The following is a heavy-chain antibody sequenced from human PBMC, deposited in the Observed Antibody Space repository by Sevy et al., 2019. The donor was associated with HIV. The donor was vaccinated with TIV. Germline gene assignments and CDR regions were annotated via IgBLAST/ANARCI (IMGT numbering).Heavy chain of an antibody. Sequence: GGSLRLSCAASGFTVSSNYMSWVRQAPGKGLEWVSVIYSDDSTYYADSVKGRFTISRDNSKNKLYLQMNSLRAEDTAVYYCATGIAAAGHSFDYWGQGTLVTVSS. CDR1: GFTVSSNY. CDR3: ATGIAAAGHSFDY. D-gene: IGHD6-13*01. V-gene: IGHV3-53*01. J-gene: IGHJ4*02. CDR2: IYSDDST.